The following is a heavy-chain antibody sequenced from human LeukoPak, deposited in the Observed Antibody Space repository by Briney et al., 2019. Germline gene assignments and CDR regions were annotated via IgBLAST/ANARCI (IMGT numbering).Heavy chain of an antibody. J-gene: IGHJ4*02. CDR3: ARRSAAGKVY. V-gene: IGHV3-66*04. Sequence: GGSLRLSCAASGFTVSSNYMSCGRQAPGKGLEWVSVIYSGGSTYYADSVKGRFTISRDNSKNTLYLQMNSLRAEDTAVYYCARRSAAGKVYWGQGTLVTVSS. D-gene: IGHD6-13*01. CDR1: GFTVSSNY. CDR2: IYSGGST.